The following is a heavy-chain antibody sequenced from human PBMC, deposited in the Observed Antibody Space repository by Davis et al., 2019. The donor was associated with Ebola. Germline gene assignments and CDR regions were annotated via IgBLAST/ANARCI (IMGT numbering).Heavy chain of an antibody. Sequence: PGGSLRLSCTVSGGSISSYYWSWIRQPAGKGLEWIGEINHSGSTNYDPSLRSRVTISVDTSKNQFSLKLSSVTAADTAVYYCARALDSSGYYYDPYYFDYWGQGTLVTVSS. V-gene: IGHV4-59*01. CDR3: ARALDSSGYYYDPYYFDY. J-gene: IGHJ4*02. CDR2: INHSGST. CDR1: GGSISSYY. D-gene: IGHD3-22*01.